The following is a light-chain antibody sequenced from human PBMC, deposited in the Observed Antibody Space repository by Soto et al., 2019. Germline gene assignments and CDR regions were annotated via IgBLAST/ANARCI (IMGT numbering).Light chain of an antibody. CDR1: QDVRKY. CDR3: QQRHNLPHT. J-gene: IGKJ3*01. CDR2: DAS. Sequence: DIQMTQSPSSLSSSVGDRVTITCQASQDVRKYLSWYQQKARKAPKLLIYDASKLETGVPSRFSGSGSGTDFTFTISSLQPEDIATYYCQQRHNLPHTFGPGTKVDIK. V-gene: IGKV1-33*01.